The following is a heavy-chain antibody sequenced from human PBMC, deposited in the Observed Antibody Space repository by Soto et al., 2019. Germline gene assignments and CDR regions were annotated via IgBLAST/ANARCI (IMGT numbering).Heavy chain of an antibody. CDR2: INHSGST. CDR3: ARGLPDYGDNY. V-gene: IGHV4-34*01. Sequence: SETLSLTCAVYGGSFSGYYWSWIRQPPGKGLEWIGEINHSGSTNYNPSLKSRVTISVDTSKNQFSLKLSSVTAADTAVYYCARGLPDYGDNYWGQGTLVTVSS. CDR1: GGSFSGYY. D-gene: IGHD4-17*01. J-gene: IGHJ4*02.